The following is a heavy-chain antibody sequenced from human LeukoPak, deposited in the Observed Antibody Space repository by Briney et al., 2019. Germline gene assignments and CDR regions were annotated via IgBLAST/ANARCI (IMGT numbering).Heavy chain of an antibody. Sequence: SETLSLTCTVSGGSISSSSYYWGWIRQPPGKGLEWIGSIYYSGSTYYNPSLKSRVTISVDTSKNQFSLKLSSVIAADTAVYYCAGYYDFWSGYSDDAFDIWGQGTMVTVSS. D-gene: IGHD3-3*01. J-gene: IGHJ3*02. CDR1: GGSISSSSYY. V-gene: IGHV4-39*07. CDR2: IYYSGST. CDR3: AGYYDFWSGYSDDAFDI.